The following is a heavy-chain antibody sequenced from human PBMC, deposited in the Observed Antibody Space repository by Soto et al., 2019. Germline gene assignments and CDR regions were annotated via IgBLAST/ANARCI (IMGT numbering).Heavy chain of an antibody. D-gene: IGHD5-12*01. CDR1: GVSISSGGYD. CDR3: ERALRGYSRYDYLDY. Sequence: TLSLTCAVSGVSISSGGYDGSWIRQHPGKGLEWVGYSYYTGISYYNPSLKSRVTISVDASKNQLSLRLAYVTAADTAVYYCERALRGYSRYDYLDYWGQGIQVTVYS. J-gene: IGHJ4*02. V-gene: IGHV4-31*11. CDR2: SYYTGIS.